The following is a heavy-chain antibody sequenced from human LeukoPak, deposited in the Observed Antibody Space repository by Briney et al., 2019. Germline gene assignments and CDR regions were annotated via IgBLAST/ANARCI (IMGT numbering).Heavy chain of an antibody. CDR1: GFTFSGYS. J-gene: IGHJ6*02. V-gene: IGHV3-74*01. Sequence: PGGSLRLSRAASGFTFSGYSMNWVRQAPGKGLVWVSRIISDGSSATHADSVKGRFTVSRDNAKNMLYLQMNSLRAEDTAVYYCTRDRRYGGMDVWGQGTTVTVSS. CDR2: IISDGSSA. D-gene: IGHD3-10*01. CDR3: TRDRRYGGMDV.